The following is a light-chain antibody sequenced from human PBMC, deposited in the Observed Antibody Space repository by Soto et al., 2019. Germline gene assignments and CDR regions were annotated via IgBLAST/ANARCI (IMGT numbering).Light chain of an antibody. CDR2: DVS. CDR3: SSYTSSSTPYYV. Sequence: QSVLTQPASVSGSPGQSITISCTGTSSDVGDKNYVSWYQQYPGKAPKLMIYDVSNRPSGISNRFSGSKSGNTASLTISGLQAEDEADYYCSSYTSSSTPYYVFGTGTKLTVL. J-gene: IGLJ1*01. V-gene: IGLV2-14*01. CDR1: SSDVGDKNY.